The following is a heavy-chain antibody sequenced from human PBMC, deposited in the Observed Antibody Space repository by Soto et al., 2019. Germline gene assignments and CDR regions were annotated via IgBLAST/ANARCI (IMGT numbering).Heavy chain of an antibody. V-gene: IGHV3-30*18. CDR3: AKSSVLRYFDWLLYHIPGGEDY. J-gene: IGHJ4*02. D-gene: IGHD3-9*01. CDR2: ISYDGSNK. CDR1: GFTFSSYG. Sequence: QVQLVESGGGVVQPGRSLRLSCAASGFTFSSYGMHWVRQAPGKGLEWVAVISYDGSNKYYADSVKGRFTISRDNSKNTLYLQMNSLRAEDTAVYYCAKSSVLRYFDWLLYHIPGGEDYWGQGTLVTVSS.